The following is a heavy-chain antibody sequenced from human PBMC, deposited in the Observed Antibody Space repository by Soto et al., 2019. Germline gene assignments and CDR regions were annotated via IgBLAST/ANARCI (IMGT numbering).Heavy chain of an antibody. Sequence: QVELKQSGPGLVRPSGTLSLTCRVSGTSISSTYWWTWVRQSPGKGLEWIGEIYHNGITKYNPPLKSRVSLSVAKSNNQFSLKLTSVTAADTAVYYCATVPPRIVVVLAEFPTWGQGTLVTVSS. CDR1: GTSISSTYW. J-gene: IGHJ4*02. D-gene: IGHD2-21*01. CDR2: IYHNGIT. V-gene: IGHV4-4*02. CDR3: ATVPPRIVVVLAEFPT.